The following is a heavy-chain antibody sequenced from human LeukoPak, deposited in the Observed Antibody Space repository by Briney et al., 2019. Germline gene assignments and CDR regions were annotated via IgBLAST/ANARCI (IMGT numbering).Heavy chain of an antibody. D-gene: IGHD6-13*01. CDR3: ARRGAAAGLGY. Sequence: GESLKISCKGSGYSFTSYWIAWVRQMPGKGLEWMGIIYPGDSDATYSPSFQGQVTISADKSIGTAYLQWSSLKASDTAIYYCARRGAAAGLGYWGQGTLVTVPS. V-gene: IGHV5-51*01. CDR1: GYSFTSYW. CDR2: IYPGDSDA. J-gene: IGHJ4*02.